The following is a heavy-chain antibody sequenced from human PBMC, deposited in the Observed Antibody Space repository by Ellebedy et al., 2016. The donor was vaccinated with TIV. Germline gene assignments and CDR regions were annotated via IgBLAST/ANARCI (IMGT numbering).Heavy chain of an antibody. CDR3: AKGRYPVAAAGANNWFDP. J-gene: IGHJ5*02. Sequence: GESLKISXAASGFTFSSYAMSWVRQAPGKGLEWVSAISGSGGSTYYADSVKGRFTISRDNSKNTLYLQMNSLRAEDTAVYYCAKGRYPVAAAGANNWFDPWGQGTLVTVSS. CDR2: ISGSGGST. D-gene: IGHD6-13*01. V-gene: IGHV3-23*01. CDR1: GFTFSSYA.